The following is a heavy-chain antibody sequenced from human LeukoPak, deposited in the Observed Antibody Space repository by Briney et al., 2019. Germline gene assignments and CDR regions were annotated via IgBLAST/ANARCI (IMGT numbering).Heavy chain of an antibody. CDR2: ISLSGVT. Sequence: PSGTLSLTCGPPAGSISRTYWWQWVRQPPGQGLEWIGEISLSGVTNYNPSLKSRVTMSLDRSKNHLSLTLTPVTAADTAVYYCSRENGAFSPFGYWGQGTLVTVSS. CDR3: SRENGAFSPFGY. J-gene: IGHJ4*02. CDR1: AGSISRTYW. D-gene: IGHD2-8*01. V-gene: IGHV4-4*02.